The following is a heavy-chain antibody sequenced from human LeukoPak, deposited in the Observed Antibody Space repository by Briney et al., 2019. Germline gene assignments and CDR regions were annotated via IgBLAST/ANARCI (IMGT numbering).Heavy chain of an antibody. CDR2: IYYSGST. J-gene: IGHJ5*02. CDR3: ARDGSRFVTMNWFDP. D-gene: IGHD3-10*01. Sequence: SETLSLTCTVSGASISSYYWNWIRQPPGKGLEWIGYIYYSGSTNYNPSLKSRVTISVDTSKNQFSLKLNSVTAADTAMYYCARDGSRFVTMNWFDPWGQGTLVTVSS. CDR1: GASISSYY. V-gene: IGHV4-59*01.